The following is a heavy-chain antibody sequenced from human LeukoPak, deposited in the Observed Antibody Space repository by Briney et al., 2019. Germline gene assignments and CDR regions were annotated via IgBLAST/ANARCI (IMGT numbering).Heavy chain of an antibody. J-gene: IGHJ1*01. CDR2: ISGSGGST. CDR3: AKDLPKITIFGALLH. V-gene: IGHV3-23*01. Sequence: GGSLRLSCAASGFTFSSYAMSWVRQAPGKGLEWVSAISGSGGSTFDADSVKGRFTISRDNSKNTLYLQMNSLRAEDTAVYYCAKDLPKITIFGALLHWGQGTLVTVSS. D-gene: IGHD3-3*01. CDR1: GFTFSSYA.